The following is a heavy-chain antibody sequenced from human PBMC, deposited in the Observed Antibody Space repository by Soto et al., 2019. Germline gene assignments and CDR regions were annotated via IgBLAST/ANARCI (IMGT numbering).Heavy chain of an antibody. J-gene: IGHJ6*02. CDR1: GGSLRNSV. D-gene: IGHD3-10*01. CDR3: ARNMDYYYGPGSGNGHGF. V-gene: IGHV1-2*02. Sequence: QVQLVQSGAEVKKPGSSVKVSCTASGGSLRNSVISWVRQAPAQRLEWMGWINPKFGDTTYAQDFQGRVSMTRDMSISTVYMELSRLTSDDTAIYYCARNMDYYYGPGSGNGHGFWGQGTTVTVFS. CDR2: INPKFGDT.